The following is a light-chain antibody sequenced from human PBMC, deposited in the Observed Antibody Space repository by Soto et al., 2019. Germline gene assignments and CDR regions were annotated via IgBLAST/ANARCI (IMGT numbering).Light chain of an antibody. CDR3: QQRSNSPLT. CDR2: DAS. CDR1: QSVSSY. V-gene: IGKV3-11*01. J-gene: IGKJ4*01. Sequence: EIVLTQSPATLSLSPGERATLSCRASQSVSSYLAWYQQKPGQAPRLLIYDASNRATGIPARFSGSGSGTDFTLTISSLEPEDFAVYHCQQRSNSPLTFGGGTKVDIK.